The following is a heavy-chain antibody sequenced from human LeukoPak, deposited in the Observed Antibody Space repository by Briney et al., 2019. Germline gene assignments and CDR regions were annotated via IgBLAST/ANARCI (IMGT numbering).Heavy chain of an antibody. CDR3: ARDGGRYCSGGSCYYFDY. V-gene: IGHV3-30*04. CDR2: ISYDGSNK. Sequence: PGRSLRLSCAASGFTFSSYAMHWVRQAPGKGLEWVAVISYDGSNKYYADSVKGRLTISRDNSKNTLYLQMNSLRAEDTAVYYCARDGGRYCSGGSCYYFDYWGQGTLVTVSS. D-gene: IGHD2-15*01. J-gene: IGHJ4*02. CDR1: GFTFSSYA.